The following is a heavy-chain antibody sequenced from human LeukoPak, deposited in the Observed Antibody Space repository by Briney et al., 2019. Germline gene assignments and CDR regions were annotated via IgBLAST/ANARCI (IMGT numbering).Heavy chain of an antibody. CDR2: IYYSGST. CDR1: GDSISSNSDY. Sequence: SETLSLTCTVSGDSISSNSDYWGWIRQPPGKGLEWIGSIYYSGSTYYKPSLKSRVTMSVDTSKNQFSLKLSSVNAADTAVYYCARQLYGVFVNWFDPWGQGTLVTVSS. D-gene: IGHD4-17*01. CDR3: ARQLYGVFVNWFDP. V-gene: IGHV4-39*01. J-gene: IGHJ5*02.